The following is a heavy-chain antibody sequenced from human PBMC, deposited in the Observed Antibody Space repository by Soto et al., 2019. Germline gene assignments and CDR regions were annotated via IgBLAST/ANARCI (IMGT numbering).Heavy chain of an antibody. D-gene: IGHD5-12*01. V-gene: IGHV4-30-4*01. CDR1: GGSISSGDYY. Sequence: SETLSLTCTVSGGSISSGDYYWSWIRQPPGKGLEWIGYIYYSGSTYYNPSLKSRVTISVDTSKNQFSLKLSSVTAADTAVYYCAREDIVATTYDYWGQGTLVTVSS. CDR2: IYYSGST. J-gene: IGHJ4*02. CDR3: AREDIVATTYDY.